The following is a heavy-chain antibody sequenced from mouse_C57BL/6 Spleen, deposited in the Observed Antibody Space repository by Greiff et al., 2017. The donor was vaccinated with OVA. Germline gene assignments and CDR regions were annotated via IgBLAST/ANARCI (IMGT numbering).Heavy chain of an antibody. CDR1: GYTFTDYE. V-gene: IGHV1-15*01. J-gene: IGHJ3*01. D-gene: IGHD1-1*01. CDR2: IDPETGGT. CDR3: TRRWDYYGSSWGFAY. Sequence: VKLQESGAELVRPGASVTLSCKASGYTFTDYEMHWVKQTPVHGLEWIGAIDPETGGTAYNQKFKGKAILTADKSSSTAYMELRSLTSEDSAVYYCTRRWDYYGSSWGFAYWGQGTLVTVSA.